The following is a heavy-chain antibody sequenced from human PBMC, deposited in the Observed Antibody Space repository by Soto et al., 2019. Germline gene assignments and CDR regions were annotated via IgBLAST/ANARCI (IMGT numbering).Heavy chain of an antibody. CDR1: GYTFASYG. V-gene: IGHV1-18*04. CDR3: ARDTVLPESLRADFFYFGMDV. Sequence: AARMVCCNASGYTFASYGSSWVRQAPGQGLEWMGWISPINTNYAQKFQDRVTMTTDPSSSTAYMEVRSLRSDDTAVYFCARDTVLPESLRADFFYFGMDVCGQGTSVTVS. D-gene: IGHD2-2*01. J-gene: IGHJ6*02. CDR2: ISPINT.